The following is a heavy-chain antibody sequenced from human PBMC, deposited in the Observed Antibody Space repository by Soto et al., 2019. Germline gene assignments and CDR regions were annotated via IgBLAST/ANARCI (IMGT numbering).Heavy chain of an antibody. CDR2: ISYSGGT. D-gene: IGHD3-10*01. Sequence: QLQLQESGPGLLKPSETLSLTCTVSGGSMSSSSYYWGWIRQPPGKGLEWIGSISYSGGTAYNPSLKSRVTISVDTSKNQFSLKLSSVTAADTALYYCAREFGSGTYEYWGQGTLVTVSS. CDR1: GGSMSSSSYY. J-gene: IGHJ4*02. CDR3: AREFGSGTYEY. V-gene: IGHV4-39*02.